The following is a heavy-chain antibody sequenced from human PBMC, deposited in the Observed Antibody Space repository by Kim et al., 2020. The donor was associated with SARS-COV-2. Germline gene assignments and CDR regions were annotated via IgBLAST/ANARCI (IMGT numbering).Heavy chain of an antibody. Sequence: TNYNPSLTTRITISVDKSKTQFSLKLNSVTAADTAMYYCARMVEANWFDPWGQGTLVTVSS. V-gene: IGHV4-4*02. CDR3: ARMVEANWFDP. J-gene: IGHJ5*02. CDR2: T. D-gene: IGHD2-15*01.